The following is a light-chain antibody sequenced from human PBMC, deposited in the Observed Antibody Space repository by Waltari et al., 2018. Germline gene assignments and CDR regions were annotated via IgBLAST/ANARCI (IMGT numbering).Light chain of an antibody. J-gene: IGLJ1*01. CDR2: DVS. CDR3: TSFSSDSTPLV. V-gene: IGLV2-14*03. Sequence: QSALTQPASVSVSLGQSITMSCTGTSSDIGIYNYVSWYKQHPGNSPKLLIYDVSNRPSGVSKRFSCSKDGNTASLTISGLQSEDEADYYCTSFSSDSTPLVFGTGTRVTV. CDR1: SSDIGIYNY.